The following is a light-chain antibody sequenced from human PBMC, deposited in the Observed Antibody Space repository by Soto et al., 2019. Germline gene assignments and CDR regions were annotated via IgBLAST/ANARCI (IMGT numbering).Light chain of an antibody. J-gene: IGKJ1*01. V-gene: IGKV1-5*01. Sequence: DIQMTQSPSTLSASVGDRVTITCRASQSINNWLAWYQQKPGKAPKLLIYDASSLESGVPSSFSGSGSGTEFTLTISSLQPDDFATYYCQQYNSYSGTFGQGTKVEIK. CDR1: QSINNW. CDR3: QQYNSYSGT. CDR2: DAS.